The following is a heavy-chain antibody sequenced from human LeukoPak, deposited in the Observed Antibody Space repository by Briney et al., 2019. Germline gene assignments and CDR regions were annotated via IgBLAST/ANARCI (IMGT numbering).Heavy chain of an antibody. V-gene: IGHV4-30-4*01. CDR3: ARGDYASAFDY. D-gene: IGHD3-16*01. CDR1: GGSISSGDYY. J-gene: IGHJ4*02. Sequence: SETLSLTCTVSGGSISSGDYYWSWIRQPPGKGLEWIGYIYYSGSTYYNPSLKSRVTIPVDTSKNQSSLKLSSVTAADTAVYYCARGDYASAFDYWGQGTLVPVSP. CDR2: IYYSGST.